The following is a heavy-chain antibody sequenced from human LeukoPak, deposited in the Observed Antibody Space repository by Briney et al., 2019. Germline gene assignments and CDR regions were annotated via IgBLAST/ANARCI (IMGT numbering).Heavy chain of an antibody. CDR3: AKANGESHYFDY. V-gene: IGHV3-9*01. J-gene: IGHJ4*02. CDR1: GFTFDDYA. D-gene: IGHD3-10*01. Sequence: GGSLRLSRAASGFTFDDYAMHWVRQAPGKGLEWVSGISWNSGSIGYADSVKGRFTISRDNAKNSLYLQMNSLRAEDTALYYCAKANGESHYFDYWGQGTLVTVSS. CDR2: ISWNSGSI.